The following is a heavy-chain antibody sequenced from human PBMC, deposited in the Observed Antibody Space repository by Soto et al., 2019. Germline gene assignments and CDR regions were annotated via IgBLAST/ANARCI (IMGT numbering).Heavy chain of an antibody. CDR3: ARYFRGSGRYFFDY. J-gene: IGHJ4*02. CDR1: GFTFSSSF. D-gene: IGHD6-19*01. CDR2: INQDGGGT. Sequence: GSLRLACMASGFTFSSSFMGWVRQAPGKGLEWVANINQDGGGTYYVDSVQGRFTISRDNAKDSLYLQMNSLRGEDTAVYYCARYFRGSGRYFFDYWGQGTLVTV. V-gene: IGHV3-7*03.